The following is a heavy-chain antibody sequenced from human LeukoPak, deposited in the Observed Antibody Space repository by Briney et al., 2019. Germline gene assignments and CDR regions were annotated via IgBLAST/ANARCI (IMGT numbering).Heavy chain of an antibody. CDR1: GGSISSYY. CDR3: ARDYYDSSGSDLDYYYYMDV. CDR2: IYTSGST. J-gene: IGHJ6*03. D-gene: IGHD3-22*01. V-gene: IGHV4-4*07. Sequence: PSETLSLTCTVSGGSISSYYWSWIRQPAGKGLEWIGRIYTSGSTNYNPSLKSRVTMSVDTSKNQFSLKLSSVTAADTAVYYCARDYYDSSGSDLDYYYYMDVWGKGTTVTVSS.